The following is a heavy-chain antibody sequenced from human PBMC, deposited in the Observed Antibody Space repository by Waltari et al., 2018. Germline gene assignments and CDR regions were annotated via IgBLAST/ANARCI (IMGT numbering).Heavy chain of an antibody. J-gene: IGHJ4*02. CDR1: GFTFSNYG. Sequence: EVQLVESGGGLVQPGGSLRLSCAASGFTFSNYGMYWVRQAPGKGLEWVSRIRSDGNKINYADSVKGRFTTSRDNAKNTLYLHMNSLRAEDTAVYYCASGGDSGHWGQGTLVTVSS. CDR3: ASGGDSGH. CDR2: IRSDGNKI. D-gene: IGHD2-21*01. V-gene: IGHV3-74*01.